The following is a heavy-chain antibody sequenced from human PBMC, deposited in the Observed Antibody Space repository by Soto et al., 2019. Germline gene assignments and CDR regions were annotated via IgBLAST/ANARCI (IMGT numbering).Heavy chain of an antibody. CDR2: INHSGST. D-gene: IGHD3-3*01. CDR3: ARYDFWSGYYVGGYNWFDP. J-gene: IGHJ5*02. Sequence: PSLTCAVYGGSFSGYYWSWIRQPPGKGLEWIGEINHSGSTNYNPSLKSRVTISVDTSKNQFSLKLSSVTAADTAVYYCARYDFWSGYYVGGYNWFDPWGQGTLVTVSS. V-gene: IGHV4-34*01. CDR1: GGSFSGYY.